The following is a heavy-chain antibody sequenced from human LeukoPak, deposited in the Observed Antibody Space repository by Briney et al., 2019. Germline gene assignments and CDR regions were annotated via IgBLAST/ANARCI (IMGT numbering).Heavy chain of an antibody. CDR2: ISYDGSNK. D-gene: IGHD6-13*01. V-gene: IGHV3-30-3*01. CDR3: AKDRWALSPQGWFDP. Sequence: PGGSLRLSCAASGFTFSSYAMHWVRQAPGKGLEWVAVISYDGSNKYYADSVKGRFTISRDNSKNTLYLQMNSLRAEDTAVYYCAKDRWALSPQGWFDPWGQGTLVTVSS. CDR1: GFTFSSYA. J-gene: IGHJ5*02.